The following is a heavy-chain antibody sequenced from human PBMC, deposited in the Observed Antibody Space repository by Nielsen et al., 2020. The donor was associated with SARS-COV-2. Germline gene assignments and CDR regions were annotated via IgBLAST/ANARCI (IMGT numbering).Heavy chain of an antibody. Sequence: GESLKISCAASGFTFSTYAMSWVRRAPGKGLEWVSALSGSGGSTYYADSVKGRFTISRDNSKNTLYLQMNSLRAEDTAVYYCARGQYDSSGYLSDYFDYWGQGTLVTVSS. CDR3: ARGQYDSSGYLSDYFDY. J-gene: IGHJ4*02. CDR1: GFTFSTYA. D-gene: IGHD3-22*01. V-gene: IGHV3-23*01. CDR2: LSGSGGST.